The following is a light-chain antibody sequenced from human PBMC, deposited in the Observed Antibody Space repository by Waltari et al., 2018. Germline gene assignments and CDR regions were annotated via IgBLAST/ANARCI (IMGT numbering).Light chain of an antibody. CDR1: SGSLSTTSY. CDR3: ALYMGSGIWV. J-gene: IGLJ3*02. CDR2: KAN. Sequence: TVVTQEPSLSVSPGGTVTLTCALSSGSLSTTSYATWYQQTPGQAPRTLVYKANARSSGVPDRFSGSILGNTAARTITGAQADDESDYYCALYMGSGIWVFGGGTRLTVL. V-gene: IGLV8-61*01.